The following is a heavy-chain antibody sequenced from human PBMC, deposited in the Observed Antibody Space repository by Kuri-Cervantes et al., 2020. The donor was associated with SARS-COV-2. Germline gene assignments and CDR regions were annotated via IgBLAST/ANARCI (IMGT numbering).Heavy chain of an antibody. CDR3: ARAWLGKWKLLRYYFDY. D-gene: IGHD1-26*01. J-gene: IGHJ4*02. CDR1: GFTFSSYS. Sequence: GESLKISCAASGFTFSSYSMNWVRQAPGKGLEWVSYISSSSSTIYYADSVKGRFTISRDNAKNSLYLQMNSLRAEDTAVYYCARAWLGKWKLLRYYFDYWGQGTLVTVSS. CDR2: ISSSSSTI. V-gene: IGHV3-48*04.